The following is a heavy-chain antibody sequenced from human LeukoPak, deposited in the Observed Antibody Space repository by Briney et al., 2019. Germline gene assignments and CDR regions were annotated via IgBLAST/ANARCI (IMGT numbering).Heavy chain of an antibody. CDR3: ARVRVVIEARLRWPIL. CDR2: INPNSGGT. D-gene: IGHD6-6*01. V-gene: IGHV1-2*02. CDR1: GYTFTGYY. J-gene: IGHJ2*01. Sequence: ASVTVSCKASGYTFTGYYMHWVRQAPGQGLEWMGWINPNSGGTNYAQKFQGRVTMTRDTSTSTAYMELSRLRSDDTAVYYCARVRVVIEARLRWPILWGRGTLVTVSS.